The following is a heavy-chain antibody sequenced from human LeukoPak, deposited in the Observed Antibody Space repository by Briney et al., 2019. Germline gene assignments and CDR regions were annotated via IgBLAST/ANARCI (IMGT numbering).Heavy chain of an antibody. J-gene: IGHJ4*02. CDR2: IKNDGTIT. Sequence: GGSLRLSCVVSELSFSNYWMHWVRQAPGKGLEWVSRIKNDGTITNYADSVKGRFTISRDNAKGTLYLQMNSLRADDTAVYFCARESAVAGTEFDYWGQGTQVTVSS. CDR3: ARESAVAGTEFDY. D-gene: IGHD6-19*01. CDR1: ELSFSNYW. V-gene: IGHV3-74*01.